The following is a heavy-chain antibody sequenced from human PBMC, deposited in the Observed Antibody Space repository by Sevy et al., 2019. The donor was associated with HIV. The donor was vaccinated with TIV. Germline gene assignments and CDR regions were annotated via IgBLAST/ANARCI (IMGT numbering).Heavy chain of an antibody. CDR2: ITSSGNTT. Sequence: GSLRLSCTASGFIFSDYYMSWIRQAPGKGLEWISYITSSGNTTYNADSVKGRFTISRDNAKKSLYLQMNSLRADDTAVYYCAALMYGGKSGLDNWGQGTLVTVSS. CDR3: AALMYGGKSGLDN. CDR1: GFIFSDYY. D-gene: IGHD2-15*01. J-gene: IGHJ4*02. V-gene: IGHV3-11*01.